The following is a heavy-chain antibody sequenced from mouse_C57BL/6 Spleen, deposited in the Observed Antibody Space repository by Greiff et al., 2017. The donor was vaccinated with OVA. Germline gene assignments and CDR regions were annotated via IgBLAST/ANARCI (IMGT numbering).Heavy chain of an antibody. D-gene: IGHD1-1*01. V-gene: IGHV1-64*01. J-gene: IGHJ2*01. CDR1: GYTFTSYW. Sequence: QVHVKQPGAELVKPGASVKLSCKASGYTFTSYWMHWVKQRPGQGLEWIGMIHPNSGSTNYNEKFKSKATLTVDKSSSTAYMQLSSLTSEDSAVYYCARCPFTTVGYFDYWGQGTTLTVSS. CDR2: IHPNSGST. CDR3: ARCPFTTVGYFDY.